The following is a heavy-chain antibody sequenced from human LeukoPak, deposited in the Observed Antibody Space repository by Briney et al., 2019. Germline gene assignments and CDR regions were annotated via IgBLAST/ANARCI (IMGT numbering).Heavy chain of an antibody. Sequence: GGSLRLSCAASGFTFSSYWMSWVRQAPGKGLESVANIKHDGSEKYYVDSVKGRFTISRDNAMNSLYLQMNSLRAEDSALYYCARDMQGSRLYLVGSQNDWGQGTLVTVSS. V-gene: IGHV3-7*01. D-gene: IGHD1-26*01. CDR3: ARDMQGSRLYLVGSQND. J-gene: IGHJ4*02. CDR1: GFTFSSYW. CDR2: IKHDGSEK.